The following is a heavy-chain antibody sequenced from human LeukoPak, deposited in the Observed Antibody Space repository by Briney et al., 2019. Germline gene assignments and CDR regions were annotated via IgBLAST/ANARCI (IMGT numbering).Heavy chain of an antibody. CDR3: ARTTEGGYTSDYFYYYYMDV. D-gene: IGHD5-18*01. Sequence: SETLSLTCTVSGGSISSYYWSWIRQPPGKGLEWIGYIYYSGSTTYNRSLKSRGTISVDTSKNQFSLRLSSVPAADTAVYYCARTTEGGYTSDYFYYYYMDVWGKGTTVTISS. V-gene: IGHV4-59*01. J-gene: IGHJ6*03. CDR2: IYYSGST. CDR1: GGSISSYY.